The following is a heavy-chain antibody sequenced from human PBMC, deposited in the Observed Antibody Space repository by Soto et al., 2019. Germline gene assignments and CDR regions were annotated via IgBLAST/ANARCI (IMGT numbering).Heavy chain of an antibody. J-gene: IGHJ3*02. CDR3: ARDAPIIVVADVTDI. D-gene: IGHD3-22*01. CDR2: ISPYNGQI. CDR1: GYTFTSHG. V-gene: IGHV1-18*04. Sequence: QFHLVQSGTEVKKPGASVKVSCKVSGYTFTSHGISWVRQAPGQGLGWMGWISPYNGQIKGPQNVPGRVTMSRDTTDNTAHMELRSRRSDDTTVNVSARDAPIIVVADVTDIWGQGTMVVVSS.